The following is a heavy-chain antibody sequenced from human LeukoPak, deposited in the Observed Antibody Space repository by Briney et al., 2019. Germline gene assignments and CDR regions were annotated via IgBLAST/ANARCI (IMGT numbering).Heavy chain of an antibody. J-gene: IGHJ4*01. CDR3: ARGLYSSGGVYFDY. D-gene: IGHD6-19*01. Sequence: GGSLRLPCAASGFTFSSYGMHWVRQAPGKGLEWVALIWHDGSNKYYADSVKGRFTISRDNSKNTLYLQMNSLRAEDTAVYYCARGLYSSGGVYFDYWGHGTLVTVSS. CDR1: GFTFSSYG. CDR2: IWHDGSNK. V-gene: IGHV3-33*01.